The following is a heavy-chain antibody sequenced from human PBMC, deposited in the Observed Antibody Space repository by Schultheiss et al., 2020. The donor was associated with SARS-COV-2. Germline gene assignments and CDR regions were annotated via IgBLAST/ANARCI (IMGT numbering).Heavy chain of an antibody. J-gene: IGHJ6*02. Sequence: SETLSLTCAVSGGSISSSNWWSWVRQPPGKGLEWIGEIYHSGSTNYNPSLKSRVTISVDTSKNQFSLKLSSVTAADTAVYYCASRCSSTSCPAGRYYYYYGMDVWGQGTTVTVSS. CDR3: ASRCSSTSCPAGRYYYYYGMDV. V-gene: IGHV4-4*02. D-gene: IGHD2-2*01. CDR1: GGSISSSNW. CDR2: IYHSGST.